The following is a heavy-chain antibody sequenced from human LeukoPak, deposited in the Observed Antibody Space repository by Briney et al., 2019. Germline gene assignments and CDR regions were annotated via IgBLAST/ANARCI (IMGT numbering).Heavy chain of an antibody. J-gene: IGHJ4*02. D-gene: IGHD6-13*01. V-gene: IGHV1-18*01. Sequence: ASVKVSCKASGYTFTSYGISWVRQAPGQGLEWMGWISAYNGNTNYAQKLQGRVTMTTDTSTSTAYMELRSLRSDDTAVYYCARDFALYSSSWYVDYWGQGTLVTVSS. CDR1: GYTFTSYG. CDR2: ISAYNGNT. CDR3: ARDFALYSSSWYVDY.